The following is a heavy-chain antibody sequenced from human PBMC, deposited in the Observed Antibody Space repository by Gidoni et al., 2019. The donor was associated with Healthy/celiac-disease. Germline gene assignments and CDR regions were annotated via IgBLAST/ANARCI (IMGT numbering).Heavy chain of an antibody. D-gene: IGHD6-19*01. CDR1: GFTFSNAW. Sequence: EVQLVESGGGLVKPGGSLSLSCAASGFTFSNAWMSWVRQAPGKGLEWVGRIKSKTDGGTTDYAAPVKGRFTISRDDSKNTLYLQMNSLKTEDTAVYYCTTDDVAVAGRPSRYWGQGTLVTVSS. V-gene: IGHV3-15*01. CDR2: IKSKTDGGTT. J-gene: IGHJ4*02. CDR3: TTDDVAVAGRPSRY.